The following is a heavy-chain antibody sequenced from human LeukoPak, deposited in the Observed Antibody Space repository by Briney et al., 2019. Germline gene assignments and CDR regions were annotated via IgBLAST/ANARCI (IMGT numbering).Heavy chain of an antibody. V-gene: IGHV1-2*06. CDR3: ARDLHFDSSGYYDPYYYYYMDV. D-gene: IGHD3-22*01. Sequence: GASVKVSCKASGYTFTGYYMHWVRQAPGQGLEWMGRINPNRGGTSYAQKFQGRVTMTRDTSTSTVYMELTSLRSEDTAVYYCARDLHFDSSGYYDPYYYYYMDVWGKGTTVTVSS. J-gene: IGHJ6*03. CDR1: GYTFTGYY. CDR2: INPNRGGT.